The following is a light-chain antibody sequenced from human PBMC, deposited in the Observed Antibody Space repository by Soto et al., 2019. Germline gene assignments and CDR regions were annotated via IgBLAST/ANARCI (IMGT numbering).Light chain of an antibody. J-gene: IGKJ1*01. CDR2: GAS. CDR3: QQYANWPKT. CDR1: QSVSSN. Sequence: EIVMTQSPATLSVSPWEIATLSCRASQSVSSNLAWYQQKPGPAPRLLIYGASTRATGIPARFSGSGSETEFTLTISSLQSEDLAVYYCQQYANWPKTFGQGTKVDIK. V-gene: IGKV3-15*01.